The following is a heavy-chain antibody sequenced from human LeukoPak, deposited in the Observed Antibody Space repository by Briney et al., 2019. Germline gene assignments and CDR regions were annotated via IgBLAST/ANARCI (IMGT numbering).Heavy chain of an antibody. CDR2: FYTSGST. V-gene: IGHV4-61*02. CDR3: ARDTWFGAGRTFAY. CDR1: GGSLSSGSYY. D-gene: IGHD3-10*01. J-gene: IGHJ4*02. Sequence: SETLSLTCIVSGGSLSSGSYYWRWVRQPAGKGLEWLGRFYTSGSTNYNPSLKSRVTISVDTSKNQFSLKLSSVTAADTAVYYCARDTWFGAGRTFAYWGQGTLVTVSS.